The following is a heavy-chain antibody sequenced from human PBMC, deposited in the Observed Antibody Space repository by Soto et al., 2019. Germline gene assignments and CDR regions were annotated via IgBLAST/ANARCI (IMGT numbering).Heavy chain of an antibody. CDR1: GFTFSSYW. Sequence: PGGSLRLSCAASGFTFSSYWMSWVRQAPGKGLEWVANIKQDGSEQYYVDSVKGRFTISRDNARNSLYLQMNSLRAEDTAVYYCVYGGFFYNYWGQGTLVTVSS. D-gene: IGHD2-8*02. CDR3: VYGGFFYNY. J-gene: IGHJ4*02. V-gene: IGHV3-7*01. CDR2: IKQDGSEQ.